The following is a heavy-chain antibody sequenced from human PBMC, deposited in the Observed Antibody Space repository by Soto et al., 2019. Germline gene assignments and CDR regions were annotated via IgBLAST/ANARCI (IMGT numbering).Heavy chain of an antibody. D-gene: IGHD6-6*01. CDR3: ARGSFSSSSSWFDP. CDR2: IYYSGRT. Sequence: KPSETRSLTCTVSGGSISSGGYYWSWIRHHPGKGLEWIGYIYYSGRTYYNPSLHSRVSIAVDTTENQFSLELTSVTAADTYVYYCARGSFSSSSSWFDPWGRGTLVTVSS. CDR1: GGSISSGGYY. V-gene: IGHV4-31*03. J-gene: IGHJ5*02.